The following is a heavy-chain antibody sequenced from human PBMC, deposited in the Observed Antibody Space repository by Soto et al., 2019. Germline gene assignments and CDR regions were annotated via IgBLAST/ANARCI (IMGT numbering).Heavy chain of an antibody. CDR2: INHSGST. CDR3: ARGRSGYYYDSSGYSY. J-gene: IGHJ4*02. V-gene: IGHV4-34*01. CDR1: GGSFSGYY. D-gene: IGHD3-22*01. Sequence: NPSETLSLTCAVYGGSFSGYYWSWIRQPPGKGLEWIGEINHSGSTNYNPSLESRVTISVDTSKNQFSLKLSSVTAADTAVYYCARGRSGYYYDSSGYSYWGQGNLVTVSS.